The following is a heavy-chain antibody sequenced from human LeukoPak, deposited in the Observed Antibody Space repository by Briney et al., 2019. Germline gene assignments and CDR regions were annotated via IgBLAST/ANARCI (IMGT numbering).Heavy chain of an antibody. V-gene: IGHV4-34*01. J-gene: IGHJ4*02. Sequence: SETLSLTCAVYGGSFSGYYWSWIRQPPGKGLEWIGEINHSGSTNYNPSLKSRVTISVDTSKNQFSLKLSSVTAADTAVYYCARGTLLWPDWGQGTLVTVSS. D-gene: IGHD3-10*01. CDR3: ARGTLLWPD. CDR2: INHSGST. CDR1: GGSFSGYY.